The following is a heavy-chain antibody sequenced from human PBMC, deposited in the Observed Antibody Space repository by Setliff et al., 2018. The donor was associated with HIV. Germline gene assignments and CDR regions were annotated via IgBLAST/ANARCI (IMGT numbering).Heavy chain of an antibody. J-gene: IGHJ1*01. V-gene: IGHV4-59*11. CDR2: IYYSGST. D-gene: IGHD3-22*01. Sequence: ETLSLPCTVSGGSISSHYWSWIRQPPGKGLEWIGSIYYSGSTNYNPSLKNRVTISVDTSKNQFSLKLSSVTAADTAVYYCASDSVSWSYYYDSSGDWGYFQHWGQGTLVTVSS. CDR3: ASDSVSWSYYYDSSGDWGYFQH. CDR1: GGSISSHY.